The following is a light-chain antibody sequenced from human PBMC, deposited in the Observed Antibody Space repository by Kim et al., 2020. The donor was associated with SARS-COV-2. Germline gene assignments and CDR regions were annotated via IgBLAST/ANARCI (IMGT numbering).Light chain of an antibody. CDR2: GAS. CDR3: QQYGSSPRV. CDR1: QSVSSSY. V-gene: IGKV3-20*01. Sequence: SPGERATLSCTASQSVSSSYLAWYQQKPGQAPRLLIYGASSRATGIPDRFSGSGSGTDFTLTISRLEPEDFAVYYCQQYGSSPRVFGGGTKVDIK. J-gene: IGKJ4*01.